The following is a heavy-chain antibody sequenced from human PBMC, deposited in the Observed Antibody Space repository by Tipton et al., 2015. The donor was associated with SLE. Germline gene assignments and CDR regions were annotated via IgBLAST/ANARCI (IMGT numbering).Heavy chain of an antibody. CDR2: INHSGST. Sequence: TLSLTCAVSGYSISSSYYWGWIRQPPGKGLEWIGEINHSGSTNYNPSLKSRVTISVDTSKNQFSLKLSSVTAADTAVYYCASRGDWFDPWGQGTLVTVSS. V-gene: IGHV4-38-2*01. J-gene: IGHJ5*02. D-gene: IGHD3-10*01. CDR1: GYSISSSYY. CDR3: ASRGDWFDP.